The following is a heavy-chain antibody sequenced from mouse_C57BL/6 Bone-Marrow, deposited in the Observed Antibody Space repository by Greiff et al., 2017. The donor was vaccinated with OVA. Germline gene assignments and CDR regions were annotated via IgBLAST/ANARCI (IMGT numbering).Heavy chain of an antibody. V-gene: IGHV1-5*01. CDR1: GYTFTSYW. D-gene: IGHD1-1*01. CDR3: TPLLSTWYFDV. CDR2: IYPGNSDT. Sequence: EVQLQQSGTVLARPGASVKMSCQTSGYTFTSYWMHWVKQRPGQGLEWIGAIYPGNSDTSYNQKFKGKAKLTAVTSASTAYMELSSLTNEDSAVYYCTPLLSTWYFDVWGTGTTVTVSS. J-gene: IGHJ1*03.